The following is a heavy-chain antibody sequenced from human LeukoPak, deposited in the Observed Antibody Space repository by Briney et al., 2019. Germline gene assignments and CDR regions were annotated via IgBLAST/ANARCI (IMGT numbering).Heavy chain of an antibody. CDR2: IKQEGSEK. CDR1: GFTFSSYW. CDR3: PRGGVRGYSYGYKNYFDY. Sequence: GGSLRLSCAASGFTFSSYWMSWVRQAPGKGLEWVANIKQEGSEKYYVDSVKGRFTLSRDNAKNSLYLQMNSLRAEDTAVYYCPRGGVRGYSYGYKNYFDYWGQGTLVTVSS. J-gene: IGHJ4*02. V-gene: IGHV3-7*03. D-gene: IGHD5-18*01.